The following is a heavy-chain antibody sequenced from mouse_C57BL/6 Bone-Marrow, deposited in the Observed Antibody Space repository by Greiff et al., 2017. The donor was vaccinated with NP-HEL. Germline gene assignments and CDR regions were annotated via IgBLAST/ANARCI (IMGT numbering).Heavy chain of an antibody. V-gene: IGHV2-2*01. J-gene: IGHJ1*03. CDR3: ASLLTACYFDV. D-gene: IGHD4-1*01. Sequence: QVQLKQSGPGLVQPSQSLSITCTVSGFSLTSYGVHWVRQSPGKGLEWLGVIWSGGSTDYNASFISRLSISKDNSKSQVFFKMNSLQADDTAIYYCASLLTACYFDVWGTGTTVTVSS. CDR1: GFSLTSYG. CDR2: IWSGGST.